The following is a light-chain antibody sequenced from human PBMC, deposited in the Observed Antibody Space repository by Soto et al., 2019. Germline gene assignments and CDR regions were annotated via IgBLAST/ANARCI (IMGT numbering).Light chain of an antibody. CDR2: DDS. V-gene: IGLV3-21*02. J-gene: IGLJ2*01. CDR3: QVWDSDSDHVV. CDR1: NIGSKS. Sequence: SYELTQPPSVSVAPGQTARIACGGDNIGSKSVHWYQQKPGQAPVLVVYDDSDRASGIPERFSGSNSGNTATLTISRVEAGDEADFYYQVWDSDSDHVVFGGGTKLTVL.